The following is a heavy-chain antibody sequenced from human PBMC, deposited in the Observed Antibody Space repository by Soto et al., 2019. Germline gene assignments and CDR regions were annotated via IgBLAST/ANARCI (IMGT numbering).Heavy chain of an antibody. V-gene: IGHV3-73*01. CDR2: IRSKANSYAT. CDR1: GFTFSGSA. CDR3: TTLGVTAIPSGYYYYGMDV. Sequence: PGGSLRLSCAASGFTFSGSAMHWVRRASGKGLEWVGRIRSKANSYATAYAASVKGRFTISRDDSKNTAYLQMNSLKTEDTAVYYCTTLGVTAIPSGYYYYGMDVWGQGTTVTVSS. D-gene: IGHD2-21*02. J-gene: IGHJ6*02.